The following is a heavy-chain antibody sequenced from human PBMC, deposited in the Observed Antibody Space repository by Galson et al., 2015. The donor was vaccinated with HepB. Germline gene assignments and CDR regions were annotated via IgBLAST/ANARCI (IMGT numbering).Heavy chain of an antibody. D-gene: IGHD2-8*01. CDR2: INPSGGAT. CDR1: GYTFSTFY. V-gene: IGHV1-46*01. CDR3: ARDHGNRCHFDY. J-gene: IGHJ4*02. Sequence: SVKVSCKASGYTFSTFYVHWVRQAPGQGLEWMGTINPSGGATSHAQKFRGRVTMTRDTSTSKVYMEMSSLSSEDTAVYYCARDHGNRCHFDYWGQGTLVTVSS.